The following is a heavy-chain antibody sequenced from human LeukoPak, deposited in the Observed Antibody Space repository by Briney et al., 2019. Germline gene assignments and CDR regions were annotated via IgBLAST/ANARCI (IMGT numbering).Heavy chain of an antibody. Sequence: SVKVSCKASGGTFSSYAISWVRQAPGQGLEWMGGIIPIFGTANYAQKFQGRVTITADESTSAAYMELSSLRSEDTAVYYCARDDYGDHEGLGYWGQGTLVTVSS. V-gene: IGHV1-69*13. CDR3: ARDDYGDHEGLGY. CDR2: IIPIFGTA. D-gene: IGHD4-17*01. CDR1: GGTFSSYA. J-gene: IGHJ4*02.